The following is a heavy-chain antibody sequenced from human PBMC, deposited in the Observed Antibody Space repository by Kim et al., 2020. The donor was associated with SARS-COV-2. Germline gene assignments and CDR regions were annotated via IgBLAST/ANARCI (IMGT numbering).Heavy chain of an antibody. D-gene: IGHD4-4*01. CDR2: IKQDGSEK. Sequence: GGSLRLSCAASGITFSTSWMSWVRQAPGKGLEWVANIKQDGSEKYYVDSVKGRFTISRDNAKNSLYLQMNSLRAEDTAVYHCVTHNDYKIDYWGQGTLVIVSS. CDR1: GITFSTSW. CDR3: VTHNDYKIDY. J-gene: IGHJ4*02. V-gene: IGHV3-7*01.